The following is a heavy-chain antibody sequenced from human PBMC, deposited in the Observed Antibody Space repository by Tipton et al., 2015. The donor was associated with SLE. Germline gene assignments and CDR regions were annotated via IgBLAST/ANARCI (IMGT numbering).Heavy chain of an antibody. D-gene: IGHD6-13*01. CDR1: RFVFSSYW. Sequence: SLRLSCAGSRFVFSSYWMHWVRRPPGKGLEWISYINSDGSVTKYADSVKGRFTISRDNAENALYLQMTTLSVEDTAVYYCARDDSGSGKGYWGQGTLVTVSS. CDR3: ARDDSGSGKGY. J-gene: IGHJ4*02. V-gene: IGHV3-74*01. CDR2: INSDGSVT.